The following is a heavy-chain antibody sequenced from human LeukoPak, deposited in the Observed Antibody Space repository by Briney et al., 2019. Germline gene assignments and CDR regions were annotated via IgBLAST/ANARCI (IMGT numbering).Heavy chain of an antibody. J-gene: IGHJ3*02. Sequence: PSETLSLTCTVSGGSISSSSSYWGWIRQPPGKGLEWIGSIYYSGSTYYNPSLKSRVTISVDTSKNQFSLKLSSVTAADTAVYYCARAFPSITMVRGVIITEAFDIWGQGTMVTVSS. CDR2: IYYSGST. D-gene: IGHD3-10*01. CDR3: ARAFPSITMVRGVIITEAFDI. CDR1: GGSISSSSSY. V-gene: IGHV4-39*07.